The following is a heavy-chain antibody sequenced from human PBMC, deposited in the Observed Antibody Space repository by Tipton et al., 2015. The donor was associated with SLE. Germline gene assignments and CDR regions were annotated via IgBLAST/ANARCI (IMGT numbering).Heavy chain of an antibody. J-gene: IGHJ3*02. V-gene: IGHV4-34*01. CDR2: IHHSGNT. Sequence: LRLSCVVSGFPVSNNYMSWVRQAPGKGLEWIGEIHHSGNTNYNPSLKSRITVSAHTSKNQFSLKLSSVTAADTAVYYCARNYVPLDAFDIWGQGTMVTVSS. D-gene: IGHD1-7*01. CDR1: GFPVSNNY. CDR3: ARNYVPLDAFDI.